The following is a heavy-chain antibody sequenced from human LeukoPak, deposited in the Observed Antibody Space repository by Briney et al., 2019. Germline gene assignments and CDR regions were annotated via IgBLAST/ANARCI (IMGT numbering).Heavy chain of an antibody. CDR3: ARLRLAAAGDPFDP. D-gene: IGHD6-13*01. V-gene: IGHV4-59*08. CDR2: IYYSGST. Sequence: PSETLSLTCTVSGGSISSYYWSWIRQPPGKGLEWIGYIYYSGSTNYNPSLKSRVTISVDTSKNQFSLKLSSVTAADTAVYYCARLRLAAAGDPFDPWGQGTLVTVSS. J-gene: IGHJ5*02. CDR1: GGSISSYY.